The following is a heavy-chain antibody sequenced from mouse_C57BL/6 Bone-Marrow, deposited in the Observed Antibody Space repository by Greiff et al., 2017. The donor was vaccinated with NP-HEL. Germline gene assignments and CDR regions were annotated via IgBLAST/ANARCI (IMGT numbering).Heavy chain of an antibody. CDR2: INPGSGGT. D-gene: IGHD1-1*01. CDR1: GYAFTNYL. J-gene: IGHJ2*01. Sequence: QVQLQQSGAELVRPGTSVKVSCKASGYAFTNYLIEWVKQRPGQGLEWIGVINPGSGGTNYNEKFKGKATLTADKSTSTAYMQLSSLTSEDSAVYFCARGGGSSYNYFDYWGQGTTLTVSS. V-gene: IGHV1-54*01. CDR3: ARGGGSSYNYFDY.